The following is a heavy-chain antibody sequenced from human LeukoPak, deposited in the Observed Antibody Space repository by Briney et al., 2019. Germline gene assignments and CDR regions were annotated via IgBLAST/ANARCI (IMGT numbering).Heavy chain of an antibody. Sequence: GGSLRLSCAASGFTFSSSAMNWVRRAPGKGLEWVAIIWYDGSKEYYADSVKGRFTVSRDNSMNTLYLQMNSLRAEDTAVYYCARLTGWSAIDYWGQGAQVTVSS. D-gene: IGHD6-19*01. J-gene: IGHJ4*02. V-gene: IGHV3-33*01. CDR1: GFTFSSSA. CDR2: IWYDGSKE. CDR3: ARLTGWSAIDY.